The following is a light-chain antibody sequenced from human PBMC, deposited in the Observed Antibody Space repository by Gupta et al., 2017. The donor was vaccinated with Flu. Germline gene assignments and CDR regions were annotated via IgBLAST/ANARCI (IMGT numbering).Light chain of an antibody. V-gene: IGKV3-15*01. CDR2: GAS. CDR1: QSVSSN. CDR3: QQYNNWPPT. Sequence: PATLSVSPGERATLSCRASQSVSSNLAWYQQKPGQAPRLLIYGASTRATGIPARFSGGGSGTEFTLTISSLQSEDFAVYYCQQYNNWPPTFGGGTKVEIK. J-gene: IGKJ4*01.